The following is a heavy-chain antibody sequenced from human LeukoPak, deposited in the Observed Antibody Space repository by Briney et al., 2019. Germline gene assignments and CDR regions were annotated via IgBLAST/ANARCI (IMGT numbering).Heavy chain of an antibody. CDR1: GGTFSSYA. CDR3: ARAGGNIALYSPDY. CDR2: IIPIFGTA. Sequence: SVKVSCKASGGTFSSYAISWVRQAPGQGLEWMGGIIPIFGTANHAQKFQGRVTITADESTSTAYMELSSLRSDDTAVYYCARAGGNIALYSPDYWGQGTLVSVSS. J-gene: IGHJ4*02. D-gene: IGHD2-8*01. V-gene: IGHV1-69*13.